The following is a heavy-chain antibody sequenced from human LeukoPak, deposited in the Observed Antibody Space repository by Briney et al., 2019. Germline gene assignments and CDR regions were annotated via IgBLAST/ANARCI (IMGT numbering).Heavy chain of an antibody. J-gene: IGHJ4*02. V-gene: IGHV3-7*01. D-gene: IGHD3-3*01. CDR1: GFTFSNYW. CDR2: IQQDGSEK. Sequence: GGSLRLSCAASGFTFSNYWMSWVRQAPGKGLEWVANIQQDGSEKYYVDSVKGRFTISRDNAKNSLYLQMNSLRAEDTAVYYCAKAILRFPPGGYFDYWGQGTLVTVSS. CDR3: AKAILRFPPGGYFDY.